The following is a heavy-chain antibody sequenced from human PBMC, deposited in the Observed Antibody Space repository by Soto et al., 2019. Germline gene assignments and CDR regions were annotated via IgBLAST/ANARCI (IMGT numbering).Heavy chain of an antibody. CDR3: TRATFDV. CDR2: IWFGAIKE. CDR1: GFDFTTYA. V-gene: IGHV3-33*01. Sequence: PGGSLRLSCAVTGFDFTTYAMHWVRQTPDKGLEWVAIIWFGAIKEFYAESVRGRFTISIDTSKNTVFLQMNNVRAEDTALYYCTRATFDVWGQGTTVTVSS. J-gene: IGHJ6*02.